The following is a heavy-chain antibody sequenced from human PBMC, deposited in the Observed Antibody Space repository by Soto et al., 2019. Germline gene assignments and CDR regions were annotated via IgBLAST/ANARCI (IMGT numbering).Heavy chain of an antibody. D-gene: IGHD4-17*01. CDR3: ARRLTVTPYSDYYGMDV. CDR2: IYPGDSDT. CDR1: GYIFSSYW. V-gene: IGHV5-51*01. Sequence: GESLKISCKGSGYIFSSYWICWVRQMPVKVLEWMGIIYPGDSDTRYSPSFQGQVTISADKSISTAYLQWSSLKASDTAMYYCARRLTVTPYSDYYGMDVWGQGTTVTVSS. J-gene: IGHJ6*02.